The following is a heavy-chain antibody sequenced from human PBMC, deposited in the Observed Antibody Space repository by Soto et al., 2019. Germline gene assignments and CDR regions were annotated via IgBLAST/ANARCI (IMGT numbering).Heavy chain of an antibody. V-gene: IGHV3-33*01. CDR2: IWHDGSNK. CDR1: GFTFNNYG. CDR3: TRAAIRGELLDY. Sequence: LRLSCAASGFTFNNYGMHWVRQAPGKGLEWVALIWHDGSNKGYADSVKGRFTISRDNSKNTLNLQMNSLRVEDTAVYYCTRAAIRGELLDYWGQGTQVTVS. J-gene: IGHJ4*02. D-gene: IGHD1-26*01.